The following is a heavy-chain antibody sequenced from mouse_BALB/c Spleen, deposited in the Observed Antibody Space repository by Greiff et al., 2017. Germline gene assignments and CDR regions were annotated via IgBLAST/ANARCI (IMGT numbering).Heavy chain of an antibody. CDR3: AIYYYGSRNPFFAY. Sequence: DVQLQESGPGLVKPSQSLSLTCSVTGYSITSGYYWNWIRQFPGNKLEWMGYISYDGSNNYNPSLKNRISITRDTSKNQFFLKLNSVTTEDTATYYCAIYYYGSRNPFFAYWGQGTLVTVSA. V-gene: IGHV3-6*02. CDR2: ISYDGSN. D-gene: IGHD1-1*01. J-gene: IGHJ3*01. CDR1: GYSITSGYY.